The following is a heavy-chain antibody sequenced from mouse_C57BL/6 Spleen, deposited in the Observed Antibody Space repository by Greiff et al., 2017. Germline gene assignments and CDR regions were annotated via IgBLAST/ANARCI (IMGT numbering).Heavy chain of an antibody. CDR3: ARNDGYSWFAY. Sequence: EVKVEESGGGLVKPGGSLKLSCAASGFTFSDYGMHWVRQAPEKGLEWVAYISSGSSTIYYADTVKGRFTISRDNAKNTLFLQMTSLRSEDTAMYYCARNDGYSWFAYWGQGTLVTVSA. V-gene: IGHV5-17*01. D-gene: IGHD2-3*01. CDR2: ISSGSSTI. J-gene: IGHJ3*01. CDR1: GFTFSDYG.